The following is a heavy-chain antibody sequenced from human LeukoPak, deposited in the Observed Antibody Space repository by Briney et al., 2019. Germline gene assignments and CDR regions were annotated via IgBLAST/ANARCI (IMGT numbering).Heavy chain of an antibody. D-gene: IGHD3-22*01. J-gene: IGHJ3*02. CDR3: ARFRHYYDSRAFDI. CDR2: INHSGST. Sequence: SGTLSLTPAVSGGSFSGYYWSWIPQPPGTGLEWIGEINHSGSTNYNPSLKSRVTISVDTSNTQFSLKPSSVTAAPTPVYYCARFRHYYDSRAFDISGQRTTATVS. CDR1: GGSFSGYY. V-gene: IGHV4-34*01.